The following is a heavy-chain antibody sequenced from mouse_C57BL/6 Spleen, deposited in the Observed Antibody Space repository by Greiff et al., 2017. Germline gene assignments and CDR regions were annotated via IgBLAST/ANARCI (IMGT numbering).Heavy chain of an antibody. CDR2: ISSCSSTI. D-gene: IGHD2-5*01. CDR3: ARDSNYYAMDY. CDR1: GFTFSDYG. J-gene: IGHJ4*01. V-gene: IGHV5-17*01. Sequence: EVMLVESGGGLVKPGGSLKLSCAASGFTFSDYGMHWVRQAPEKGMEWVAYISSCSSTIYYADTVKGRFTISRDNAKNTLFLQMTSLRSEDTAMYYCARDSNYYAMDYWGQGTSVTVSS.